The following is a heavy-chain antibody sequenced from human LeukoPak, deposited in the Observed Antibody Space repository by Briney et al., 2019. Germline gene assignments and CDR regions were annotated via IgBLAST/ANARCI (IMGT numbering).Heavy chain of an antibody. D-gene: IGHD3-9*01. V-gene: IGHV4-59*01. J-gene: IGHJ4*02. CDR2: IYYSGST. CDR3: ARSTLRYFDWLSED. CDR1: GGSISSYY. Sequence: SETLSLTCTVSGGSISSYYWSWTRQPPGKGLEWIGYIYYSGSTNYNPSLKSRVTISVDTSKNQFSLKLSSVTAADTAVYYCARSTLRYFDWLSEDWGQGTLVTVSS.